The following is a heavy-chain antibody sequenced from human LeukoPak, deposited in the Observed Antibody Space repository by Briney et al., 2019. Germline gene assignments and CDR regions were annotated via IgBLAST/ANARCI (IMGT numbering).Heavy chain of an antibody. CDR3: ARGTPLFYFDY. Sequence: SSETLSLTCTVSGGSISSGGYYWSWIRQPPGKGLEWIGYIYHSGSTYYNPSLKSRVTISVDRSKNQFSLKLSSVTAADTAVYYCARGTPLFYFDYWGQGTLVTVSS. J-gene: IGHJ4*02. D-gene: IGHD3-10*01. V-gene: IGHV4-30-2*01. CDR2: IYHSGST. CDR1: GGSISSGGYY.